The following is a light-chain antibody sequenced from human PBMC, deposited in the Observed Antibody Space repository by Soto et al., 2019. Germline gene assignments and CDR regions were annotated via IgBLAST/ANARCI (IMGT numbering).Light chain of an antibody. CDR1: QSISRK. V-gene: IGKV3-15*01. Sequence: EIVMTQSPGTLSVSLGERATLSCRASQSISRKLAWYQQKPGQAPRLLIYNSSTRASGVPVRFKGSGSGTEFTLTISSLQSEDFALYYCQQYDAWPLWTFGQGTQVDI. CDR2: NSS. J-gene: IGKJ1*01. CDR3: QQYDAWPLWT.